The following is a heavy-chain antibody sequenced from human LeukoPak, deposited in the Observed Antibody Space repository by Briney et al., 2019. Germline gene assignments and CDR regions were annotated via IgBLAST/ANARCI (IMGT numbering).Heavy chain of an antibody. CDR2: ISSSSSYI. V-gene: IGHV3-21*01. CDR1: GLTFSSYS. D-gene: IGHD3-9*01. J-gene: IGHJ4*02. Sequence: PGGSLRLSCAASGLTFSSYSMNWFRKVQGKGLDWVSSISSSSSYIYYADSVKGRFTISRDNAKNSLYLQMNSLRAEDTAVYYCARRKQVDWYVDYWGQGTLVTVSS. CDR3: ARRKQVDWYVDY.